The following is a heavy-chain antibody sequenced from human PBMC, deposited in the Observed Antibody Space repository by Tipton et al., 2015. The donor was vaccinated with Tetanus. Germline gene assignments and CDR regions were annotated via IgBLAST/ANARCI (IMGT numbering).Heavy chain of an antibody. D-gene: IGHD1-14*01. CDR2: IYYSGST. Sequence: TLSLTCTVSGGSISSSSYYWSWIRQPPGKGLEWIGYIYYSGSTNYNPSLKSRVTISVDTSKNQFSLKLSSVTAADTAVYYCARSPPDYYFDYWGQGTLVTVSS. CDR1: GGSISSSSYY. CDR3: ARSPPDYYFDY. V-gene: IGHV4-61*05. J-gene: IGHJ4*02.